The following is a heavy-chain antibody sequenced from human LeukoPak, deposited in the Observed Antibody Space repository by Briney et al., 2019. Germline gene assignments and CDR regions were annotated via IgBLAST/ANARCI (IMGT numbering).Heavy chain of an antibody. CDR3: ARVTPYYYDSSGYHDAFDI. Sequence: GGSLRLSCAASGFTFSSYAMHWVRQAPGKGLEWVAVIPYDGSNKYYADSVKGRFTISRDNSKNTLYLQMNSLRAEDTAVYYCARVTPYYYDSSGYHDAFDIWGQGTMVTVSS. J-gene: IGHJ3*02. CDR2: IPYDGSNK. D-gene: IGHD3-22*01. V-gene: IGHV3-30-3*01. CDR1: GFTFSSYA.